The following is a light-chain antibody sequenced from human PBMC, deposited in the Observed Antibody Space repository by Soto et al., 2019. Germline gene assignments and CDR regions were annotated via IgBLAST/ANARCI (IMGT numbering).Light chain of an antibody. CDR1: LNIYFKSNNRNY. CDR2: WAS. CDR3: QQYFITHLT. Sequence: IVMTQSPASLRVSLGERATISCTSSLNIYFKSNNRNYLAWYQQKTGQPPKLLVYWASTRESGVPDRFTGSGSGTYFTLTIDNVQPDDVAVYYCQQYFITHLTLGGGTKVDIK. J-gene: IGKJ4*01. V-gene: IGKV4-1*01.